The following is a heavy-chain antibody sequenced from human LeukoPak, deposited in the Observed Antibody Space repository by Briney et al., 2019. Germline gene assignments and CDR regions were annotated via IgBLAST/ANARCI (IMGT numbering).Heavy chain of an antibody. Sequence: GASVKVSCKASGYTFTSYGISWVRQAPGQGLEWMGWISAYNGNTNYAQKLQGRVTMTTDTSTSTAYMELRSLRSDDTAVYYCARDLIDGDYEGVRDYWGQGTLVTVSS. CDR1: GYTFTSYG. D-gene: IGHD4-17*01. CDR2: ISAYNGNT. V-gene: IGHV1-18*01. J-gene: IGHJ4*02. CDR3: ARDLIDGDYEGVRDY.